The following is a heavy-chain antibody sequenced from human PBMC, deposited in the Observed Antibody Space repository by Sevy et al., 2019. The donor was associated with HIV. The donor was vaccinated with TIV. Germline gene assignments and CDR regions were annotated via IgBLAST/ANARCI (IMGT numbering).Heavy chain of an antibody. CDR3: AKEYYYGSGSYYSFAFDI. J-gene: IGHJ3*02. CDR1: GFTFSSYG. D-gene: IGHD3-10*01. Sequence: GGSLRLSCAASGFTFSSYGMHWVRQAPGKGLEWVAVISYDGSNKYYADSVKGRFTISRDNSKNTLYLQMNSLSAEDTAVYYSAKEYYYGSGSYYSFAFDIWGQGTMVTVSS. V-gene: IGHV3-30*18. CDR2: ISYDGSNK.